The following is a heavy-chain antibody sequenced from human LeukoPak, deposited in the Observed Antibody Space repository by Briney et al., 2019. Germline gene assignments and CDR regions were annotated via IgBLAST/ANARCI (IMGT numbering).Heavy chain of an antibody. D-gene: IGHD5-12*01. CDR2: ISSSSSYI. CDR1: GFTFSSYS. V-gene: IGHV3-21*03. Sequence: GGSLRLSCAASGFTFSSYSMNWVRQAPGKGLEWVSSISSSSSYIYYADSVKGRFTISRDNAKNSLYLQMNSLRAEDTAVYYCITTRGYSGYDLGHWGQGTLVTVSS. CDR3: ITTRGYSGYDLGH. J-gene: IGHJ4*02.